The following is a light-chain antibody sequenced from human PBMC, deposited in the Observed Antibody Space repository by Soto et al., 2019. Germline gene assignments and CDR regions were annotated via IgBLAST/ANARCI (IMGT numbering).Light chain of an antibody. J-gene: IGKJ1*01. V-gene: IGKV3-20*01. Sequence: EIVLTQSPGTLSLSPGDRASLSCRASQSVSSFYLAWYQQKPGQAPRLLIYGASSRATGIPDRFSGSGSGTDFTLTIARLEPEDFAVYYCQQYDDSPWTFGPGTKVEIK. CDR2: GAS. CDR3: QQYDDSPWT. CDR1: QSVSSFY.